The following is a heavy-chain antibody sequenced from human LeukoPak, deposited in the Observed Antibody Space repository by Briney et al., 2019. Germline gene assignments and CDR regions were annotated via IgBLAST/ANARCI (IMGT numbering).Heavy chain of an antibody. D-gene: IGHD3-22*01. J-gene: IGHJ3*02. Sequence: SETLSLTCTVSGGSISSSSYYWGWIRQPPGKGLEWIGEINHSGSTNYNPSLKSRVTISVDTSKNQFSLKLSSVTAADTAVYYCARGWYYYDSSGYGLAFDIWGQGTMVTVSS. CDR2: INHSGST. V-gene: IGHV4-39*07. CDR3: ARGWYYYDSSGYGLAFDI. CDR1: GGSISSSSYY.